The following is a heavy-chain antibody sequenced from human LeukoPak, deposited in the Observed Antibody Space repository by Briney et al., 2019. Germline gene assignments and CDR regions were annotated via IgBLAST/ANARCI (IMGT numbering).Heavy chain of an antibody. J-gene: IGHJ5*02. CDR2: ISAYNGNT. CDR3: ARDCRSGSYPSNWFDP. D-gene: IGHD3-10*01. Sequence: GASVKVSCKASGYTFTSYGISWVRQAPGQGLEWMGWISAYNGNTNYAQKLQGRVTMTTDTSTSTAYMELRSLRSDDTAVYYCARDCRSGSYPSNWFDPWGQGTLVTVSS. V-gene: IGHV1-18*01. CDR1: GYTFTSYG.